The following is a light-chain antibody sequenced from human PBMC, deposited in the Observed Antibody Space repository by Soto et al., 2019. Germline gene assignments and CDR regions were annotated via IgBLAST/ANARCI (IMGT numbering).Light chain of an antibody. CDR3: QSYDSSLSGVI. J-gene: IGLJ2*01. V-gene: IGLV1-40*01. CDR1: SSNIGSGYD. Sequence: QSVLTQPPSVSGAPGQGVTISCTGSSSNIGSGYDVHWYQQFPRTAPKLLISGDSNRPSGVPDRFSGSKSGTSASLAITGLQTEDEADYYCQSYDSSLSGVIFGGGTQLTVL. CDR2: GDS.